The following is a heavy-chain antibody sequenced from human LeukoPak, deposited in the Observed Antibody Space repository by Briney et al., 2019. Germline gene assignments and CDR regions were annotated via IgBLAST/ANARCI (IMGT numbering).Heavy chain of an antibody. CDR3: ANPSGWYYFDY. Sequence: GGSLRLSCAASGFTFSIYAMSWVRQAPGKGLQWVSSITSRGESTWYVDSVKGRFTITRDNSKNTLYLQMNSLRAEDTAVYYCANPSGWYYFDYWGQGTLVTVSS. D-gene: IGHD6-19*01. V-gene: IGHV3-23*01. CDR2: ITSRGEST. J-gene: IGHJ4*02. CDR1: GFTFSIYA.